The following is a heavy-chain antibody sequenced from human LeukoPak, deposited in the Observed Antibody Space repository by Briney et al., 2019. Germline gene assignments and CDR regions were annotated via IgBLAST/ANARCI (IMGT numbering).Heavy chain of an antibody. CDR2: IRYDGSNK. CDR3: AKDRCSSTSCHFDY. Sequence: GGSLRLSCAASGFTFSSYGMHWVRQAPGKGLEGVAFIRYDGSNKYYADSVKGRFTISRDNSKNTLYLQMNSLRAEDTAVYYCAKDRCSSTSCHFDYWGQGTLVTVSS. J-gene: IGHJ4*02. CDR1: GFTFSSYG. V-gene: IGHV3-30*02. D-gene: IGHD2-2*01.